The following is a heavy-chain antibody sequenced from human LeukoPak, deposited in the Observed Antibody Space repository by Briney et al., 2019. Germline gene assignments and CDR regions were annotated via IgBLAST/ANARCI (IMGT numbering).Heavy chain of an antibody. CDR1: GGSFSGYY. CDR2: IYYSGST. V-gene: IGHV4-59*01. Sequence: SETLSLTCAVYGGSFSGYYWSWIRQPPGKGLEWIGYIYYSGSTNYNPSFKSRVTISVDTSKNQFSLKLSSVTAADTAVYYCARDTYYYGMDVWGQGTTVTVSS. J-gene: IGHJ6*02. CDR3: ARDTYYYGMDV.